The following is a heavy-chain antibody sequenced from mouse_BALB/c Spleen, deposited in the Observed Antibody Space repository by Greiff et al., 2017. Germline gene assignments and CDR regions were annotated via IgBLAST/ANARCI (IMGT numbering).Heavy chain of an antibody. Sequence: EVQLQQPGLELGNPGASGKISCKAPGYPLPDYNLHGVKQSQGKSFEWIGYIYPYKGGTGYNQKFQSKATLTVDNSSSTAYMELRSLTSEDSAIFFCARGGSAKNATGFAYWGQGTLVTVSA. D-gene: IGHD6-1*01. V-gene: IGHV1S29*02. J-gene: IGHJ3*01. CDR2: IYPYKGGT. CDR3: ARGGSAKNATGFAY. CDR1: GYPLPDYN.